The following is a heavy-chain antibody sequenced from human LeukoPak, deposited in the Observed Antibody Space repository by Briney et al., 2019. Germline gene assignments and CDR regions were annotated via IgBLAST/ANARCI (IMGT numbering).Heavy chain of an antibody. CDR2: ISPSGGIT. CDR3: ARGLRTLRRLDAFDI. V-gene: IGHV3-23*01. J-gene: IGHJ3*02. D-gene: IGHD3-10*01. Sequence: GGSLRLSCAASGFTFSSHGMNWVRQAPGKGLEWVSGISPSGGITYYTDSVKGRFTISRDNSKNTVFLQMNGLRADDTAVYYCARGLRTLRRLDAFDIWGQGTMVTVSS. CDR1: GFTFSSHG.